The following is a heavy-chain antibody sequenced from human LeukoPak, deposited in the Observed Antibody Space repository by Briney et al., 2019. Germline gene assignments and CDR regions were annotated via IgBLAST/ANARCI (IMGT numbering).Heavy chain of an antibody. J-gene: IGHJ5*02. Sequence: SVKVSCKASGGTFSSYAISWVRQAPGQGLEWMGGIIPIFGTANYAQKFQGRVTITTDESTSTAYMELSSLRSEDTAVYYCARVIPRVGYSCGWEGYWFDPWGQGTLVTVSS. D-gene: IGHD6-19*01. V-gene: IGHV1-69*05. CDR3: ARVIPRVGYSCGWEGYWFDP. CDR2: IIPIFGTA. CDR1: GGTFSSYA.